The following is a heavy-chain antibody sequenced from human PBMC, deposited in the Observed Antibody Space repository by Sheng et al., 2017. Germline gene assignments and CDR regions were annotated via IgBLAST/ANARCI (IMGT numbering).Heavy chain of an antibody. V-gene: IGHV3-23*04. J-gene: IGHJ5*02. CDR3: ARGTCGVVSCYPHPIDL. CDR1: GFNFDDYA. Sequence: VRLEESGGGVVQPGKSLTVSCAASGFNFDDYAMTWVRQTPAKGLEWVATISGGGGVKYYSESAKGRFTISRDNARRTLTLQMSSLRAEDTAVFYCARGTCGVVSCYPHPIDLWGQGA. D-gene: IGHD3-22*01. CDR2: ISGGGGVK.